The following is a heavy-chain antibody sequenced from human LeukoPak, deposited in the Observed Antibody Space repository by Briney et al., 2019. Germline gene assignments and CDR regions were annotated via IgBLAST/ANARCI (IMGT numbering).Heavy chain of an antibody. D-gene: IGHD1-7*01. CDR2: INSDGSST. CDR1: GFTFSSYW. CDR3: ARDWNCDAVDY. V-gene: IGHV3-74*01. Sequence: PGGSLRLSCAASGFTFSSYWMHWVRQAPGKGLVWVSRINSDGSSTSYADSVKGRFTISRDNAKNTLYLRMNSLRAEDTAVYYCARDWNCDAVDYWGQGTLVTVSS. J-gene: IGHJ4*02.